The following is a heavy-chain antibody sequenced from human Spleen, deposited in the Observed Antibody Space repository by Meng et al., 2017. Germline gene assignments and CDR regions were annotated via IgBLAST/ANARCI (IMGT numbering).Heavy chain of an antibody. Sequence: QLQLVQPGAEVKGPGASVKASCKPSGYPFTAYYIHWVRQAPGQGLEWMGHIIPNSGDTLYAPKFQGRVSMTADTSIGTAYVELSGLRSDDTAIYYCVRDENISLGKLFGDYWGQGTLVTVSS. V-gene: IGHV1-2*06. CDR2: IIPNSGDT. D-gene: IGHD2-21*01. CDR1: GYPFTAYY. CDR3: VRDENISLGKLFGDY. J-gene: IGHJ4*02.